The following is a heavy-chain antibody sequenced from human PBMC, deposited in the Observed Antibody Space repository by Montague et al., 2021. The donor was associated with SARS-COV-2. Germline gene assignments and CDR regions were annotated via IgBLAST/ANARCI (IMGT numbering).Heavy chain of an antibody. Sequence: SETLSLTCTVSGGSITTDIFYWGWVRQPPGKGLEWIGSISYSWSTYYNPSLKSRVTMSVDTSKNQFSLGLISLTATDTAMYYCARHVDPCGGHCCNWYFDLWGRGTLVTVSS. J-gene: IGHJ2*01. V-gene: IGHV4-39*01. CDR3: ARHVDPCGGHCCNWYFDL. D-gene: IGHD2-21*02. CDR2: ISYSWST. CDR1: GGSITTDIFY.